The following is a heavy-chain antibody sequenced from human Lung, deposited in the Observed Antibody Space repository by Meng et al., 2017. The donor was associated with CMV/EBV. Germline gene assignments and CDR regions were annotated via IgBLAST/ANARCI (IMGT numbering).Heavy chain of an antibody. CDR1: GFAFNSYG. CDR3: AKDREQWGWGYYGMDI. V-gene: IGHV3-30*02. J-gene: IGHJ6*02. Sequence: GGSXRLXXEASGFAFNSYGMHWVRQAPGKGLAWVAFIQYDGSNKYYADSVKGRFTISRDNSKNTLYVQMNSLRAEDTAVYYCAKDREQWGWGYYGMDIWGQGXTVTVSS. D-gene: IGHD2-15*01. CDR2: IQYDGSNK.